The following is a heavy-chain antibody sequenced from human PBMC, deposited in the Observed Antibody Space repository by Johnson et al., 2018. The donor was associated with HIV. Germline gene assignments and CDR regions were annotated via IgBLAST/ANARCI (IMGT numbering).Heavy chain of an antibody. CDR3: ARGGVGVPEEGII. Sequence: QVQLVESGGGVVQPGRSLRLSCAASGFTFSSYAMHWVRQAPGKGLEWVAVIWYDGSNKYYADSVKGRFTISRDNSKNTLYLQMNSLRAEDTAVYYCARGGVGVPEEGIIWGQGTMVTVSS. V-gene: IGHV3-33*08. CDR2: IWYDGSNK. D-gene: IGHD1-26*01. CDR1: GFTFSSYA. J-gene: IGHJ3*02.